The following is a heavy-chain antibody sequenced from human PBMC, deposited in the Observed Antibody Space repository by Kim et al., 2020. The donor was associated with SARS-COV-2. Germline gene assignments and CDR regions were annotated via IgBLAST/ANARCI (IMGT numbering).Heavy chain of an antibody. CDR2: IRSKANNYAT. CDR1: GFSFSGST. V-gene: IGHV3-73*01. Sequence: GGSLRLSCAASGFSFSGSTMHWVRQASGKGLEWVCRIRSKANNYATAYAASVKNRITTYRDESKSTAYLQMNSLKTEDTAVYYCTRANPTVGGCYDAFD. J-gene: IGHJ3*02. D-gene: IGHD2-15*01. CDR3: TRANPTVGGCYDAFD.